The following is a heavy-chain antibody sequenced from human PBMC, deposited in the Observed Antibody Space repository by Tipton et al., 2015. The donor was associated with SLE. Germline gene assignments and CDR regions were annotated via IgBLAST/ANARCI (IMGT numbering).Heavy chain of an antibody. Sequence: LRLSCAASGFTFSSYEMNWVRQAPGKGLEWIGYIYNLGNTYYNPSLKSRLAISIDTSKNQFSLKLTSVTAADTAVYYCARAIRFFDPWGQGTLVTVSS. D-gene: IGHD2-2*02. J-gene: IGHJ5*02. CDR1: GFTFSSYE. CDR2: IYNLGNT. V-gene: IGHV4-34*09. CDR3: ARAIRFFDP.